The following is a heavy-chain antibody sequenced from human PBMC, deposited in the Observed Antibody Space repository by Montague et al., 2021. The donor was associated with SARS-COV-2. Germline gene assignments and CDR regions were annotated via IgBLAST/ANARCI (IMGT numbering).Heavy chain of an antibody. CDR1: GFTFSSYA. J-gene: IGHJ6*02. D-gene: IGHD6-13*01. CDR2: ISGSGGST. Sequence: SLRLSCAASGFTFSSYAMSWVRQAPGKGLEWVSAISGSGGSTYYXDSXKGRFTISRDNSKNTLYLQMSSLRAEDTAVYYCAKVGSSWYHGYYYGMDVWGQGTAVTVSS. CDR3: AKVGSSWYHGYYYGMDV. V-gene: IGHV3-23*01.